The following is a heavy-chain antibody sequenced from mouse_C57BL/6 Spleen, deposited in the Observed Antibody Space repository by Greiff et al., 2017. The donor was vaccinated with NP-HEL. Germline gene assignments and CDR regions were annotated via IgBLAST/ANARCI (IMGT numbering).Heavy chain of an antibody. CDR1: GFSLTSYG. D-gene: IGHD1-1*01. CDR3: ARKDYGSRGGYFDV. V-gene: IGHV2-2*01. J-gene: IGHJ1*03. CDR2: IWSGGST. Sequence: VQLVESGPGLVQPSQSLSITCTVSGFSLTSYGVHWVRQSPGKGLEWLGVIWSGGSTDYNAAFISRLSISKDNSKSQVFFKMNSLQADDTAIYYCARKDYGSRGGYFDVWGTGTTVTVSS.